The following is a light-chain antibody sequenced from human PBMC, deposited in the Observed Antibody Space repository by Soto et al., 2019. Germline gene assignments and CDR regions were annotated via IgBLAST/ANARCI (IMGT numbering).Light chain of an antibody. Sequence: QSVLIQPASVSGSPGQWITISCTGTSSDVGGYNYVSWYQHHPGKAPKLMIYDVSNRPSGVSNRFSGSKSGNTASLIISGLQAEDEADYYCSSYTSSSTLSTYVFGTGTKVTVL. J-gene: IGLJ1*01. CDR2: DVS. V-gene: IGLV2-14*03. CDR1: SSDVGGYNY. CDR3: SSYTSSSTLSTYV.